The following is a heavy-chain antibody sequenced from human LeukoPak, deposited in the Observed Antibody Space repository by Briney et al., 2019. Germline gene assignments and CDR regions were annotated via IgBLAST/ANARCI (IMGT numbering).Heavy chain of an antibody. CDR1: GFAFGSYS. CDR2: ISSSSSSTI. D-gene: IGHD1-26*01. CDR3: ARDAIVGATRVGAHYYYYMDV. J-gene: IGHJ6*03. V-gene: IGHV3-48*04. Sequence: GRCLRLACAASGFAFGSYSMDCVRQAPGKGLEWVSYISSSSSSTIYYADSVKGRFTISRDNAKNSLYLQMNSLRAEDTAVYYCARDAIVGATRVGAHYYYYMDVWGKGTTVTVSS.